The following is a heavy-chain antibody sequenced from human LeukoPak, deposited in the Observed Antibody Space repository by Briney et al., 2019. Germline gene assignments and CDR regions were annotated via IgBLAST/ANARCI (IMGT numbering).Heavy chain of an antibody. V-gene: IGHV3-23*01. CDR3: ARGPSGYHNT. CDR1: GFTFSSYA. Sequence: GALILSCAASGFTFSSYAMRWVRQAPGKGLEWVSGISGSGGSTYYADSVKGRFTISRDNSKNTLYLQMNSLRAEDTAVYYCARGPSGYHNTGGQGTLVTVSS. J-gene: IGHJ4*02. CDR2: ISGSGGST. D-gene: IGHD5-12*01.